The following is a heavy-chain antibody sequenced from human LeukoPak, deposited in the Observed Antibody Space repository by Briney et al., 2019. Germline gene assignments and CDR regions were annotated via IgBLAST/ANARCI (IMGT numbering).Heavy chain of an antibody. V-gene: IGHV4-59*01. CDR3: ARADFLLSYFDD. CDR1: GGSISSYY. CDR2: IYYSGNT. Sequence: SETLSLTCTDSGGSISSYYWCWIRQPPGKGLKWIGYIYYSGNTNYNPSLKMRVTISVDTSKNQFSLKLSSVTAADTAVYYCARADFLLSYFDDWGQGTLVTVSS. D-gene: IGHD2/OR15-2a*01. J-gene: IGHJ4*02.